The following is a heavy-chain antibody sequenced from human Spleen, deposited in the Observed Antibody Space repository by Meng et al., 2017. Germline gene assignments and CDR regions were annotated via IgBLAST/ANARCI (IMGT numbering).Heavy chain of an antibody. J-gene: IGHJ4*02. V-gene: IGHV3-11*04. CDR3: ARIGRGVDTAMLGADTAYSFDY. CDR2: ISSSGSTI. D-gene: IGHD5-18*01. CDR1: GFTFSDYY. Sequence: GGSLRLSCAASGFTFSDYYMSWIRQAPGKGLEWVSYISSSGSTIYYADSVTGRFTISRDNAKNSLYLQMNSLRAEYTAAYYCARIGRGVDTAMLGADTAYSFDYWGQGTLVTVSS.